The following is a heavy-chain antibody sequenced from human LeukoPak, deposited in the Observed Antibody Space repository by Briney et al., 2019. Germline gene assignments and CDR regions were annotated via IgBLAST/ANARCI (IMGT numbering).Heavy chain of an antibody. Sequence: ASVKVSCKASGYTFTSYDINWVRQATGQGLEWMGWMNPNSGNTGYAQKFQGRVTMTRNTSISTAYMELSSLRSEDTAVYYCARGGRDYDILTGRLSVNYYGMDVWGQGTTVTVSS. D-gene: IGHD3-9*01. J-gene: IGHJ6*02. V-gene: IGHV1-8*01. CDR1: GYTFTSYD. CDR2: MNPNSGNT. CDR3: ARGGRDYDILTGRLSVNYYGMDV.